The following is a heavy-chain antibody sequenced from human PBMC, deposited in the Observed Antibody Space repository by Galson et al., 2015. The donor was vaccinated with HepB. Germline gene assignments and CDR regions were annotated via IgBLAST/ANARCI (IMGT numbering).Heavy chain of an antibody. CDR1: GSTFTNYG. V-gene: IGHV1-18*01. J-gene: IGHJ3*02. Sequence: SVKVSCKASGSTFTNYGISWVRQAPGQGLEWMGWISAFNGKTNYSQKIQGRVTMTTDTSTSTAFMELRSLRSDDTAVYYCASLQLRPDAFDIWGQGTMITVSS. CDR3: ASLQLRPDAFDI. D-gene: IGHD1-26*01. CDR2: ISAFNGKT.